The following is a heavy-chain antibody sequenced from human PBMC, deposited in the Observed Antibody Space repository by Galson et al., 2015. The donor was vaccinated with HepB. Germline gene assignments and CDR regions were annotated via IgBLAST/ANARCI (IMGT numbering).Heavy chain of an antibody. J-gene: IGHJ6*02. D-gene: IGHD6-13*01. CDR3: ARGGYSSSWYRFSSGLGGMDV. CDR1: GFTFSSYD. Sequence: SLRLSCAASGFTFSSYDMHWVRQATGKGLAWVSAIGPAGDTYYPGSVKGRFTISRENAKNSLYLQMNSLRAGDTAVYYCARGGYSSSWYRFSSGLGGMDVWGQGTTVTVSS. V-gene: IGHV3-13*04. CDR2: IGPAGDT.